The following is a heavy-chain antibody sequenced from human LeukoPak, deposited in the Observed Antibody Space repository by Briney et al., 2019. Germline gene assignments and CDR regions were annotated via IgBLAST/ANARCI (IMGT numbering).Heavy chain of an antibody. CDR1: GGSISSYY. J-gene: IGHJ4*02. D-gene: IGHD3-3*01. CDR3: ARGFRGITIFGVDY. V-gene: IGHV4-4*07. CDR2: IYTSGST. Sequence: SETLSLTCTVSGGSISSYYWSWIRQPAGKGLEWIGHIYTSGSTNYNPSLKSRVTISVDTSKNQFSLKPSSVTAAVTAVYYCARGFRGITIFGVDYWGQGTLVTVSS.